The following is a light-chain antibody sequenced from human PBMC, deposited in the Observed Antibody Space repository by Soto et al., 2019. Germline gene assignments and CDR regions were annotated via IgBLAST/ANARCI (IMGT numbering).Light chain of an antibody. CDR1: SSDIGYFNL. Sequence: QSALTQPASVSGSPGQSITISCTGTSSDIGYFNLVSWYQQHPGKAPKLLIYEGSKRSSGVSNRFSGSKPGNTASLTISGLQAEDEGDYYCCSYAGSRVVFGGGTKVTVL. J-gene: IGLJ2*01. V-gene: IGLV2-23*01. CDR3: CSYAGSRVV. CDR2: EGS.